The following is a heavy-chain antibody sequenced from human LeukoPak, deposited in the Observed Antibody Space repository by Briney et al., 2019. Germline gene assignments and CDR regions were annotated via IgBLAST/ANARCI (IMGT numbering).Heavy chain of an antibody. CDR2: ISSSTTFM. V-gene: IGHV3-21*01. CDR1: GFTFSTYS. J-gene: IGHJ4*02. Sequence: GGSLRLSCAASGFTFSTYSMNWVRQAPGKGLEWVSSISSSTTFMYYADSVEGRFTISRDNAKNSLYLQMNSLRAEDTAVYYCARSTITMIVVAPFDYWGQGTLVTVSS. D-gene: IGHD3-22*01. CDR3: ARSTITMIVVAPFDY.